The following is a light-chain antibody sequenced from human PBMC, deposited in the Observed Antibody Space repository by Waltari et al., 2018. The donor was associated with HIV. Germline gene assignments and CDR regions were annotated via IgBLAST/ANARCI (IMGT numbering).Light chain of an antibody. V-gene: IGKV1-39*01. J-gene: IGKJ5*01. CDR3: QQSFSAPPT. CDR1: QSVSTY. Sequence: EIQMTQSPSSLYASVRDRVTMTCRASQSVSTYLNWYQQKPGKAPDLLISGASTLQSGVPSRFSGSGSGTDFTLTITNVQPEDFATYFCQQSFSAPPTFGQGTRLEMK. CDR2: GAS.